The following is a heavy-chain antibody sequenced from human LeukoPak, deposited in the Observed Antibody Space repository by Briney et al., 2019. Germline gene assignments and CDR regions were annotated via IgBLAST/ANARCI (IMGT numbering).Heavy chain of an antibody. CDR2: IYSGGST. V-gene: IGHV3-53*01. CDR3: AREISDSSRWYGGFDY. CDR1: GFRVTSNY. Sequence: GGSLRLSCAASGFRVTSNYMSWVRQAPGKGLEWVSVIYSGGSTYYADSVKGRFILSRDDYKNTLSLQISNLRAEDTAVYFCAREISDSSRWYGGFDYWGQGTLVIVSS. D-gene: IGHD6-13*01. J-gene: IGHJ4*02.